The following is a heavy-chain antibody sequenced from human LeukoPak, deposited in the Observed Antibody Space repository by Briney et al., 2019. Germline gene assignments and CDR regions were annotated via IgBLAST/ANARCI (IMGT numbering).Heavy chain of an antibody. V-gene: IGHV4-59*01. CDR2: IYYSGST. J-gene: IGHJ5*02. CDR3: ARVHSIAVANEWFDP. D-gene: IGHD6-19*01. CDR1: GVSISSYY. Sequence: SETLSLTCTVSGVSISSYYWSWIRQPPGKGLEWIGYIYYSGSTNYNPSLKSRVTISVDTSKNQFSLKLSSVTAADTAVYYCARVHSIAVANEWFDPWGQGTLVTVSS.